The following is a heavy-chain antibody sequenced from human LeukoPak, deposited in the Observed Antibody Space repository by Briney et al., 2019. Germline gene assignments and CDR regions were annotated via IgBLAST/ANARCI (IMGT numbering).Heavy chain of an antibody. J-gene: IGHJ4*02. Sequence: ASVKVSCKASGYTFTGYYMHWVRQAPGQGLEWMGWINPNSGGTNYAQKFQGRVTMTRDTSISTAYMELSRLRSDDTAVYYCARGEAAADPFFDYWGQGTPVTVSS. CDR3: ARGEAAADPFFDY. V-gene: IGHV1-2*02. CDR2: INPNSGGT. CDR1: GYTFTGYY. D-gene: IGHD6-13*01.